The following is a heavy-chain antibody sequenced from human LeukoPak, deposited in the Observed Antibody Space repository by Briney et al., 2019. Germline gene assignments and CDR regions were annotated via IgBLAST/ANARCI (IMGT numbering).Heavy chain of an antibody. D-gene: IGHD2-2*01. V-gene: IGHV3-20*04. CDR2: INWSGKST. CDR1: GFVFDEHG. J-gene: IGHJ4*02. Sequence: GSLRLSCTASGFVFDEHGMTWVRPVPGKGLEWVSGINWSGKSTSYGDPVRGRFTISRDNAKNSLSLQMDSLRAEDTALYYCARAPITSPFYFDYWGQGTLVAVSS. CDR3: ARAPITSPFYFDY.